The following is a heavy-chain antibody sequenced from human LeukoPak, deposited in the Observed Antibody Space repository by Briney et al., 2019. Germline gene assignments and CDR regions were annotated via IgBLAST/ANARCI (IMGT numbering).Heavy chain of an antibody. D-gene: IGHD5-18*01. CDR2: ISYGNT. Sequence: SETRSLTCSVSGGSISTYYWNWIRQTPGKGREWIGHISYGNTDYNPSLKSRVTISVDTSKNQFSLKLTSVTAADTAVYYCARDKAHSYGRYFDPWGQGALVTVSS. CDR1: GGSISTYY. V-gene: IGHV4-59*01. CDR3: ARDKAHSYGRYFDP. J-gene: IGHJ5*02.